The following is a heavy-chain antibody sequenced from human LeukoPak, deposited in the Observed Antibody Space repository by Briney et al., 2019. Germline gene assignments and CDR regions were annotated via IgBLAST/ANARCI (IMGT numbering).Heavy chain of an antibody. CDR1: GFTFNSYG. CDR3: ARARTTRGFDY. CDR2: IWYDGSNK. J-gene: IGHJ4*02. D-gene: IGHD4-17*01. Sequence: GGSLRLSCAASGFTFNSYGIHWVRQAPGKGLEWVAFIWYDGSNKYYADSVKGRFTISRHNSKNTLYLQMDSLRAEDTAVYYCARARTTRGFDYWGQGTLVTVSS. V-gene: IGHV3-33*01.